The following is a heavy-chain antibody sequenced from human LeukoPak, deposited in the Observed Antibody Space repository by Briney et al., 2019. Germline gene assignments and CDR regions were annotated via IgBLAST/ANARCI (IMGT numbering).Heavy chain of an antibody. Sequence: NPSETLSLTCAVYGGSFSGYYWSWIRQPPGKGLEWIGEINHSGSTNYNPSLKSRVTISVDTSKNQFSLKLSSVTAADTAVYYCVGTIAYRGSEYWGQGALVTVSS. CDR1: GGSFSGYY. J-gene: IGHJ4*02. D-gene: IGHD1-7*01. CDR3: VGTIAYRGSEY. V-gene: IGHV4-34*01. CDR2: INHSGST.